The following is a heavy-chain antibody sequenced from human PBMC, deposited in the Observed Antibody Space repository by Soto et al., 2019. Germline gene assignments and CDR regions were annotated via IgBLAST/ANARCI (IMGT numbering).Heavy chain of an antibody. CDR3: ARGYCSGGSCYEDY. CDR1: GFTVSSNY. V-gene: IGHV3-53*01. J-gene: IGHJ4*02. CDR2: IYSGGST. D-gene: IGHD2-15*01. Sequence: EVQLVESGGGLIQPGGSLRLSCAASGFTVSSNYMSWVRQAPGKGLEWVSVIYSGGSTYYADSVKGRFTISRDNSKNPLYLQMNSLRAEDTAVYYCARGYCSGGSCYEDYWGQGTLVTVSS.